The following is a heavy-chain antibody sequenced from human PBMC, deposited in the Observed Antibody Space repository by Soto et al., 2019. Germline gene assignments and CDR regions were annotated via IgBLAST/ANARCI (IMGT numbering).Heavy chain of an antibody. CDR2: INPSGGSP. J-gene: IGHJ5*02. CDR1: RYTFTSYY. V-gene: IGHV1-46*01. D-gene: IGHD2-15*01. Sequence: QVQLVQSGAEVKKPGASVKVSCKASRYTFTSYYLHWVRQAPGQGLEWMGKINPSGGSPSYAQKFQGRVTMTRDTSTSTVYMELSSLRSEDTAVYYCARDWGMGGSGGSCYANWFDPWGQGTLVTVSS. CDR3: ARDWGMGGSGGSCYANWFDP.